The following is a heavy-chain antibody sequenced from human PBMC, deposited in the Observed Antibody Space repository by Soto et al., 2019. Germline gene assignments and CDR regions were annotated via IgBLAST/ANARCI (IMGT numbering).Heavy chain of an antibody. D-gene: IGHD5-18*01. CDR2: INEDGSQK. V-gene: IGHV3-7*01. Sequence: PVGTLSLSCAASAFSFRSYWMTWVRPAPGKGLEWVALINEDGSQKYYVGSVKGRFIISRDNAKDSVYMQMDSLRAGDTAVYFCVRVGRYGWDFDHWGQGTLVTVSS. CDR3: VRVGRYGWDFDH. J-gene: IGHJ4*02. CDR1: AFSFRSYW.